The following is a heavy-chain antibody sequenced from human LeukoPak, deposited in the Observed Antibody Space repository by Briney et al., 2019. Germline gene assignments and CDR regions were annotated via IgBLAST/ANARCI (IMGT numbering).Heavy chain of an antibody. J-gene: IGHJ4*02. Sequence: GGSLRLSCAASGFPFSRYGMNWVRQAPTKGLEWLSYISGSSGTIYYADSVKGRFTISRDNAKNSLFLQMNRLRTDDTAVYYCARDFYTTIADRPYSFDSWGQGTLVTVSS. D-gene: IGHD6-6*01. CDR2: ISGSSGTI. CDR3: ARDFYTTIADRPYSFDS. CDR1: GFPFSRYG. V-gene: IGHV3-48*01.